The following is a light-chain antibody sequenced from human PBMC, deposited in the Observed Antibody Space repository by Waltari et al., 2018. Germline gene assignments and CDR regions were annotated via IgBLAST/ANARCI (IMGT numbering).Light chain of an antibody. CDR1: QSVSRA. Sequence: IVLTQSPGTSVLSPGQRATLSFMASQSVSRALAWYQQNPGQAPRLLIDGASNRATGIPDRFSGSGSGTDFSLIISRLEPEDFAVYYCQHYVSLPVTFGQGTKVESK. CDR2: GAS. V-gene: IGKV3-20*01. J-gene: IGKJ2*01. CDR3: QHYVSLPVT.